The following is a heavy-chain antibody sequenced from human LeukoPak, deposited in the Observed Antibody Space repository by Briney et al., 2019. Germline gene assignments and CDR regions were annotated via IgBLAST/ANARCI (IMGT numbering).Heavy chain of an antibody. CDR3: ARYRDYYDSSGYYDFFDY. CDR1: GGSFSGYY. J-gene: IGHJ4*02. Sequence: PSETLSLTCAVYGGSFSGYYWSWIRQPPGKGLEWIGEINHSGSTNYNPSLKSRVTISVDTSKNQFSLKLSSVTAADTAVYYCARYRDYYDSSGYYDFFDYWGQGTLVTVSS. CDR2: INHSGST. V-gene: IGHV4-34*01. D-gene: IGHD3-22*01.